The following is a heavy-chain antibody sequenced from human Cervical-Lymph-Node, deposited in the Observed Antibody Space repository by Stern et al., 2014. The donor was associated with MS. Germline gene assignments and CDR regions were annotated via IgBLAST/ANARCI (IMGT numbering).Heavy chain of an antibody. Sequence: DQLVESGAEVKKPGASVKVSCKSSGFTFTNYGFSWVRQAPGQGLEGMGWISGHNGNKDFAQKFQGRVALTSDTSTSTVYMELGSLTSDDTAVYYCARDRGIVATTTGDYWGQGTLVTVSS. CDR1: GFTFTNYG. CDR2: ISGHNGNK. V-gene: IGHV1-18*01. D-gene: IGHD1-26*01. CDR3: ARDRGIVATTTGDY. J-gene: IGHJ4*02.